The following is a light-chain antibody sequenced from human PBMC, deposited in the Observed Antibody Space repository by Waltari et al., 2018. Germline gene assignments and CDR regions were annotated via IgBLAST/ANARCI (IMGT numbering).Light chain of an antibody. CDR3: QQYDISPLT. V-gene: IGKV3-20*01. CDR2: GAS. Sequence: ELALTQSPGTLSLSPGERATLSCRASQTVRTTYLAWYQQKPGQAPTLLIYGASSRATGIPDRFSGSGSGTDFSLTISSLEPEDFAVYYCQQYDISPLTFGGGTKVEIK. CDR1: QTVRTTY. J-gene: IGKJ4*01.